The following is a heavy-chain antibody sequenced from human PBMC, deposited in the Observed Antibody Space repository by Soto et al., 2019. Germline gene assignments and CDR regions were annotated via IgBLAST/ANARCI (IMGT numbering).Heavy chain of an antibody. CDR2: INPSVGST. D-gene: IGHD3-22*01. Sequence: QVQLVQSGAEVKKPGASVKVSCKASGYFFTSYSMHWVRQAPGQGLEWMGMINPSVGSTSYAQKFQGRVTMTRDTSTSTVYMELSSLRSEDTAVYYCARESVGRYDFESSGDFDYWGQGTLDTVSS. CDR1: GYFFTSYS. V-gene: IGHV1-46*01. CDR3: ARESVGRYDFESSGDFDY. J-gene: IGHJ4*02.